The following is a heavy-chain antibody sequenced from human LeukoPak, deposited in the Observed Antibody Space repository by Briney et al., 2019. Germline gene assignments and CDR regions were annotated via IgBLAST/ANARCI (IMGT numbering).Heavy chain of an antibody. Sequence: SGPTLVKPTQTLTLTCTFSGFSLSTSGVGVGWIRQPPGKALEWLALIYWDDDKRYSPSLKSRLTITKDTSKNQVVLTLTNMDPVDTATYYRAHRLTGNIFDYWGQGTLVTVSS. V-gene: IGHV2-5*02. D-gene: IGHD7-27*01. CDR2: IYWDDDK. CDR1: GFSLSTSGVG. J-gene: IGHJ4*02. CDR3: AHRLTGNIFDY.